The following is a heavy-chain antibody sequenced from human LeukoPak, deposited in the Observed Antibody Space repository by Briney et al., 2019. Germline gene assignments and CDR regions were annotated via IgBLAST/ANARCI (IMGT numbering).Heavy chain of an antibody. CDR3: AKGTGDTAYYFDF. CDR2: TSHDGREK. CDR1: GFTFSAYG. J-gene: IGHJ4*02. D-gene: IGHD7-27*01. Sequence: GGSLRLSCAASGFTFSAYGMNWVRQAPGKGLEWVAITSHDGREKYYADSVKGRFTISRDNSENTLYLQMNSLRTEDTATYYCAKGTGDTAYYFDFWGQGVLVTVSS. V-gene: IGHV3-30*18.